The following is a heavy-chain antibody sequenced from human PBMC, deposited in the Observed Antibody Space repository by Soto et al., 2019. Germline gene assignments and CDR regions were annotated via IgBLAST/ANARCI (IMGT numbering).Heavy chain of an antibody. V-gene: IGHV6-1*01. D-gene: IGHD2-2*01. J-gene: IGHJ5*02. CDR3: ARDHCSSTSCYAGVNLSWSDP. CDR1: GDSVSSNSAA. CDR2: TYYRSKWYN. Sequence: SQTLSLTCAISGDSVSSNSAAWNGIRQSPSRGLEWLGGTYYRSKWYNDYAVSVKSRITINPDTSKNQFSLQLNSVTPEDTAVYYCARDHCSSTSCYAGVNLSWSDPWGKGILVTVS.